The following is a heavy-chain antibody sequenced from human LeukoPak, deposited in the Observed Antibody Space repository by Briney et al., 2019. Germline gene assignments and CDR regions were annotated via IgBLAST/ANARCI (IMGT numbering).Heavy chain of an antibody. D-gene: IGHD2-8*01. J-gene: IGHJ5*02. CDR3: ARDLSMADLGWFDP. V-gene: IGHV4-30-2*01. CDR2: IFHSGST. Sequence: PSETLSLTCAVSGGSFSSAGYSWGWIRQPPGKGLEWIGYIFHSGSTYYNPSLKSRVTISPDRSKNQFSLKLSSVTAADTAVYYCARDLSMADLGWFDPWGQGTLVTVSS. CDR1: GGSFSSAGYS.